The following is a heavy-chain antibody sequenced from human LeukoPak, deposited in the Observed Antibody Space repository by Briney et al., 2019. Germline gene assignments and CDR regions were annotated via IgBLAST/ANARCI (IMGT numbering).Heavy chain of an antibody. CDR2: MNPNSGNT. Sequence: ASVKVSCKASGYTFTSYDINWVRQATGQGLEWMGWMNPNSGNTGYAQKFQGRVTMTRNTSISTAYMELSSLRSEDTAVYYCARGVTVTRRIVLLWFGGIYYFDYWGQGTLVTVSS. CDR1: GYTFTSYD. J-gene: IGHJ4*02. CDR3: ARGVTVTRRIVLLWFGGIYYFDY. V-gene: IGHV1-8*01. D-gene: IGHD3-10*01.